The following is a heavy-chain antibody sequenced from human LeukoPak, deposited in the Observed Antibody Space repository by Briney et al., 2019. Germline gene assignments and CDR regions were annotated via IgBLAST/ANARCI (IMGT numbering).Heavy chain of an antibody. CDR1: GGSFSSYY. Sequence: SETLSLTCAVSGGSFSSYYWSWIRQPPGKGLEWIGEINHSGRTNNNPSLKSRVTISVDMSKNHFSLKLSSVTAADTAVYYCARGRDGYNPWGQGTLVTVSS. V-gene: IGHV4-34*01. CDR3: ARGRDGYNP. J-gene: IGHJ5*02. D-gene: IGHD5-24*01. CDR2: INHSGRT.